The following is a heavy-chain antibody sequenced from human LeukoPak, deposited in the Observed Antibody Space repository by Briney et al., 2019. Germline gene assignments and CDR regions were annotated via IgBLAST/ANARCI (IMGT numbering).Heavy chain of an antibody. V-gene: IGHV4-4*07. CDR1: GGSISSYY. CDR3: AREGSMTARPFVSIGY. Sequence: SETLSLTCTVSGGSISSYYWSWIRQPAGKGLEWIGRIHASGSTDYNPSLESRVTMSVDTSKSQFSLRLSSVTAADTAVYYCAREGSMTARPFVSIGYWGQGTLVTVSS. J-gene: IGHJ4*02. CDR2: IHASGST. D-gene: IGHD6-6*01.